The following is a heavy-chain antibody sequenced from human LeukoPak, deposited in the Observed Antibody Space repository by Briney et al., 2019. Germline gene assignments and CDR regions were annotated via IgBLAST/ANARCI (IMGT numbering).Heavy chain of an antibody. CDR3: AKRLLVGTTVRPYFDY. J-gene: IGHJ4*02. D-gene: IGHD1-26*01. V-gene: IGHV3-23*01. CDR2: LTGADGGT. Sequence: PGGSLRLSCAASGFTFSTSAISSVRQTPGKGLEWVSTLTGADGGTYYADSVKGRFTISRDNSKHTLYLEMNSLRAEDTAVYYCAKRLLVGTTVRPYFDYWGQGTLVTVSS. CDR1: GFTFSTSA.